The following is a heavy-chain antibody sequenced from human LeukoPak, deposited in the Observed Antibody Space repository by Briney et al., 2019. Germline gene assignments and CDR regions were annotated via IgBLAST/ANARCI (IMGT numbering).Heavy chain of an antibody. J-gene: IGHJ3*02. Sequence: ASVKVPCKVSGYTLTELSMHWVRQAPGKGLEWMGGFDPEDGETIYAQKFQGRVTMTEDTSTDTAYMELSSLRSEDTAVYYCATDRVVVAGGSGIHDAFDIWGQGTMVTVSS. CDR1: GYTLTELS. CDR2: FDPEDGET. D-gene: IGHD3-10*01. V-gene: IGHV1-24*01. CDR3: ATDRVVVAGGSGIHDAFDI.